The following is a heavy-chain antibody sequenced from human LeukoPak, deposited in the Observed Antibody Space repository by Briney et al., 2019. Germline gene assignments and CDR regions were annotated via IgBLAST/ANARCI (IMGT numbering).Heavy chain of an antibody. J-gene: IGHJ5*02. V-gene: IGHV5-51*01. Sequence: GESLQISCEASGHSFTNHWLGWVRQMPGKGLEWMGIINLGDSETQYSPSFQGQVTISLDKSINTAYLQWRSLKASDTAMYYCARRPYSGSPNWFDPWGQGTLVTVSS. CDR2: INLGDSET. D-gene: IGHD1-26*01. CDR1: GHSFTNHW. CDR3: ARRPYSGSPNWFDP.